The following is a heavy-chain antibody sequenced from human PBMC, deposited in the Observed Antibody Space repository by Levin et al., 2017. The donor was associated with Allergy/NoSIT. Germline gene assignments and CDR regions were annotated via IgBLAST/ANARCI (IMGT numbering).Heavy chain of an antibody. D-gene: IGHD3-3*01. CDR1: GFTFSSYE. J-gene: IGHJ4*02. CDR2: ISSTGSTI. CDR3: ARPLGNFWSGYNYFDY. V-gene: IGHV3-48*03. Sequence: GGSLRLSCAASGFTFSSYEMNWVRRAPGKGLEWVSYISSTGSTIYSADSVKGRFTISRDNANNSLYLHMNSLRAEDTAVYYCARPLGNFWSGYNYFDYWGQGTLVTVSS.